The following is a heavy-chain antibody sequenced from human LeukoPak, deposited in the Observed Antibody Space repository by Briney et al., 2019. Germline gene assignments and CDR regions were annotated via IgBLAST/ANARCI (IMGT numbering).Heavy chain of an antibody. V-gene: IGHV1-18*01. CDR2: ISAYNGNT. Sequence: GASVKVSCKASGYIFTNYGINWVRQAPGQGLEWMGWISAYNGNTKYTQKLQDRVTMTTDTSTSTAYMELKILRSDDTAVYFCARAGYSRFVDDLDYWGQGTLVTVSS. D-gene: IGHD1-26*01. J-gene: IGHJ4*02. CDR1: GYIFTNYG. CDR3: ARAGYSRFVDDLDY.